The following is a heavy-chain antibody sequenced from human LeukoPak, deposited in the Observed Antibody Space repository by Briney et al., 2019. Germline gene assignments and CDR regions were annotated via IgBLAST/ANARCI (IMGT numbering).Heavy chain of an antibody. D-gene: IGHD1-1*01. Sequence: ASVKVSCKASGYTFTSYAMHWVRQAPGQRLEWMGWINDGNGNTKYSQKFQGRVTITRDTSASTTYMELSSLRSEDTAVYYCARGSRSNWNDLGWFDPWGQGTLVTVSS. CDR3: ARGSRSNWNDLGWFDP. CDR1: GYTFTSYA. J-gene: IGHJ5*02. CDR2: INDGNGNT. V-gene: IGHV1-3*01.